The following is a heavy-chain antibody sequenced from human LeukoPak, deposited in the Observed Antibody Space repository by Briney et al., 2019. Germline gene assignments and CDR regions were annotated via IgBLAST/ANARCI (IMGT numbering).Heavy chain of an antibody. V-gene: IGHV1-69*05. D-gene: IGHD6-19*01. CDR1: GGTFSSYA. J-gene: IGHJ5*02. CDR2: IIPIFGTA. Sequence: SVNVSCTASGGTFSSYAISWVRQAPGQGLEWMGGIIPIFGTANYAQKFQGRVTITTDESTSTAYMELSSLRSEDTAVYYCARDGCSSGWGGWFDPWGQGTLVTVSS. CDR3: ARDGCSSGWGGWFDP.